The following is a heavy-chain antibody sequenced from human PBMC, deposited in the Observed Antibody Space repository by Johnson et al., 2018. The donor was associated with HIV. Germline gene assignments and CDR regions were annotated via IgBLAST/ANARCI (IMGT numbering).Heavy chain of an antibody. V-gene: IGHV3-72*01. D-gene: IGHD3-22*01. Sequence: VQLVESGGGLVQPGGSLRLSCAASGFTFSDHYMDWVRQAPGKGLEWVGRTRNKANSYTTEYAASVKGRFTISRDDSKNSLYLQMNSLKTEDMAVYYCARVGRVYDSSGYAIDAFDIWGQGTMVTVSS. CDR3: ARVGRVYDSSGYAIDAFDI. CDR1: GFTFSDHY. J-gene: IGHJ3*02. CDR2: TRNKANSYTT.